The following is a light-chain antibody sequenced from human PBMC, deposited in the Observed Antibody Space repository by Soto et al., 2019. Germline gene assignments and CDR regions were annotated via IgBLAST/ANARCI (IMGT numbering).Light chain of an antibody. CDR3: HQRQSWPRT. CDR1: QSVSSSY. J-gene: IGKJ1*01. Sequence: EILMTQSPATVSVSPGERATLSCRASQSVSSSYLAWYQQKPGQAPRVLIYDASSRATGVPARFSASGSGTDFTLTISDVQPEDFALYYCHQRQSWPRTFGQGTKVDIK. V-gene: IGKV3D-20*02. CDR2: DAS.